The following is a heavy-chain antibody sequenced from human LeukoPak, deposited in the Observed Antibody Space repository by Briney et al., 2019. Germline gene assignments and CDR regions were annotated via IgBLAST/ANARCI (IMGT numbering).Heavy chain of an antibody. CDR3: ARGTFLQYLLHFDY. J-gene: IGHJ4*02. Sequence: SQTLSLTCALSGDTLPNKSVAWDWIRQSPSRGLEWLGRTYYRSKWYNDYAVSVNSLITINPDTSKNQFSLRLNSVTPEGTAVYFCARGTFLQYLLHFDYWGRGNLVTVSS. CDR2: TYYRSKWYN. D-gene: IGHD3-3*02. CDR1: GDTLPNKSVA. V-gene: IGHV6-1*01.